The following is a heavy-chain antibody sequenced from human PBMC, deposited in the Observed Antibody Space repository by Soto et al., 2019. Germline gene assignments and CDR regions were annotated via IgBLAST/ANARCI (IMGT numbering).Heavy chain of an antibody. CDR2: IGSSGSTI. V-gene: IGHV3-48*03. Sequence: GGSLRLSCAASGFTFSSFEMNWVRQAPGKGLEWVSKIGSSGSTIWYADSVRGRFTISRDNAKNSLYLQMNSLRGEDTAVYYCARATYSSSYYFDSWGQGTLVTAPQ. CDR3: ARATYSSSYYFDS. CDR1: GFTFSSFE. D-gene: IGHD6-6*01. J-gene: IGHJ4*02.